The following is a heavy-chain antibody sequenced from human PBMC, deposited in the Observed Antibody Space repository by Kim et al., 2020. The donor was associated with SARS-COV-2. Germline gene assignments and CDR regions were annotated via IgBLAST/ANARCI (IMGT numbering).Heavy chain of an antibody. V-gene: IGHV3-21*01. Sequence: GGSLRLSCAASGFTFSSYSMNWVRQAPGKGLEWVSSISSSSSYIYYADSVKGRFTISRDNAKNSLYLQMNSLRAEDTAVYYCAPIPLSSSGEGYWGQGTLVTVSS. CDR1: GFTFSSYS. J-gene: IGHJ4*02. D-gene: IGHD6-6*01. CDR2: ISSSSSYI. CDR3: APIPLSSSGEGY.